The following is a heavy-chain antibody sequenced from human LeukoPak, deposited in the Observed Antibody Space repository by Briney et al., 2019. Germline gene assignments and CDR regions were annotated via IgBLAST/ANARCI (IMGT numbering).Heavy chain of an antibody. Sequence: ASVKVSCKTSGYTFTGYFIHWVRQAPGQGIERMGWINPDSGGTNFAQKFQGRVTVSRDTSISTAYMELSRLRSDDTAVYYCARAGEAPQTDFWSGYYPIYYYYYMDVWGKGTTVTVSS. D-gene: IGHD3-3*01. CDR2: INPDSGGT. J-gene: IGHJ6*03. CDR3: ARAGEAPQTDFWSGYYPIYYYYYMDV. CDR1: GYTFTGYF. V-gene: IGHV1-2*02.